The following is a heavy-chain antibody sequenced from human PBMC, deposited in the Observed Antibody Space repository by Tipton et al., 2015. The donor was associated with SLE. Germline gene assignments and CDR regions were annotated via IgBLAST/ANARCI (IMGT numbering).Heavy chain of an antibody. J-gene: IGHJ4*02. Sequence: GLVKPSETLSLTCAVYGGSFSGYYWSWIRQSPGKGLEWIGEINHSGSTNYNPSLKSRVTISVDTSKNQFSLKLSSVTAADTAVYYCACGYSYGYGYWGQGTLVTVSS. CDR1: GGSFSGYY. CDR3: ACGYSYGYGY. D-gene: IGHD5-18*01. CDR2: INHSGST. V-gene: IGHV4-34*01.